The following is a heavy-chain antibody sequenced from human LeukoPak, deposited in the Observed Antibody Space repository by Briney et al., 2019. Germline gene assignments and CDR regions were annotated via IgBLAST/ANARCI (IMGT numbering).Heavy chain of an antibody. Sequence: GGSLRLSCAASGFTFRESYMRWIRQAPGKGLEWVSCISTSDTTTYYADSVKGRFTISRDNAKNSLYLQMNSLRAEDTAVYYCAPRTDYFDNGGRGTLVTVSS. CDR2: ISTSDTTT. V-gene: IGHV3-11*01. D-gene: IGHD1-1*01. J-gene: IGHJ4*02. CDR3: APRTDYFDN. CDR1: GFTFRESY.